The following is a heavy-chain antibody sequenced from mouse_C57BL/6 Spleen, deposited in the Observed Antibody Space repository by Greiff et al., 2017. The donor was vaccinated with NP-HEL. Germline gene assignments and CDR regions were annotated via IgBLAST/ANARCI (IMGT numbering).Heavy chain of an antibody. CDR2: IYPGDGDT. Sequence: VKLMESGAELVKPGASVKISCKASGYAFSSYWMNWVKQRPGKGLEWIGQIYPGDGDTNYNGKFKGKATLTADKSSSTAYMQLSSLTSEDSAVYFCARNAYYSNLYYAMDYWGQGTSVTVSS. D-gene: IGHD2-5*01. V-gene: IGHV1-80*01. CDR3: ARNAYYSNLYYAMDY. CDR1: GYAFSSYW. J-gene: IGHJ4*01.